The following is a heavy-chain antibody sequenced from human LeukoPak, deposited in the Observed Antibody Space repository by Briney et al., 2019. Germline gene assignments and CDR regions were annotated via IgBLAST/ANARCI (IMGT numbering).Heavy chain of an antibody. V-gene: IGHV3-21*01. CDR2: ISSSSTYI. J-gene: IGHJ5*02. Sequence: GGSLRLSCAASGFTFSSYSMNWVRQAPGKGLEWVSSISSSSTYIYYADSLKGRFTISRDNAKNSLYLQMNSLRAEDTAAYYCARGPMVPKPNWFDPWGQGTLVTVSS. CDR1: GFTFSSYS. CDR3: ARGPMVPKPNWFDP. D-gene: IGHD4/OR15-4a*01.